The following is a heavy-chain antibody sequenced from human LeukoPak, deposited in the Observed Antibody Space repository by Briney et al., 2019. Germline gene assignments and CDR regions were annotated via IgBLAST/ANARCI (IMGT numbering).Heavy chain of an antibody. V-gene: IGHV4-30-4*01. CDR3: ARDPLYDSSGYYSPFDY. J-gene: IGHJ4*02. CDR2: IYYSGST. Sequence: SWTLSHTCTVSGGSISSGLYYGRWLRQPPEGGVEGIGYIYYSGSTYYNPSLKSRVTISVDTSKNQFSLKLSSVTAADTAVYYCARDPLYDSSGYYSPFDYWGQGTLVTVSS. CDR1: GGSISSGLYY. D-gene: IGHD3-22*01.